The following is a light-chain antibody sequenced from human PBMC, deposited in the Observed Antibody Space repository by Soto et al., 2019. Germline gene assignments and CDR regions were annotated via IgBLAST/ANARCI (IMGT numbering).Light chain of an antibody. CDR2: DAS. V-gene: IGKV3-11*01. J-gene: IGKJ5*01. CDR3: QQRGNWPIT. CDR1: QSVSSY. Sequence: EIVLTQSPATLSLSPGERATLSCRASQSVSSYLAWYQHKPGQAPRLLIHDASNRATGIPARFSGSGSGTDFTLTISSLKAEDFAVYYCQQRGNWPITFGQGTRLEIK.